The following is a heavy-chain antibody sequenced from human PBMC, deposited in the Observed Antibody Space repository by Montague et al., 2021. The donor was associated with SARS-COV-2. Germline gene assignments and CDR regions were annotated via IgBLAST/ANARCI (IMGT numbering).Heavy chain of an antibody. Sequence: TLSLTCTVSGGSISSGSYYWSWVRQPAGKGLEWIGRIYTSGSTNYNPSLKSRVTISVDTSKNQFSLKLSSVTAADTAVYYCARVGVGTMVRGVILAYYYYYGMDVWGQGTTVTVSS. CDR3: ARVGVGTMVRGVILAYYYYYGMDV. CDR2: IYTSGST. D-gene: IGHD3-10*01. CDR1: GGSISSGSYY. V-gene: IGHV4-61*02. J-gene: IGHJ6*02.